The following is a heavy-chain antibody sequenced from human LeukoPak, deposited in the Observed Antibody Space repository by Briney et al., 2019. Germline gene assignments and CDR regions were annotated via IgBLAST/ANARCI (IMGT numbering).Heavy chain of an antibody. CDR2: INPSGGST. CDR3: ARETYGMDV. Sequence: GASVKVSCKASGYTFTSYGISWVRQAPGQGLEWMGIINPSGGSTSYAQKFQGRVTMTRDTSTSTVYMELSSLRSEDTAVYYCARETYGMDVWGQGTTVTVSS. CDR1: GYTFTSYG. V-gene: IGHV1-46*01. J-gene: IGHJ6*02.